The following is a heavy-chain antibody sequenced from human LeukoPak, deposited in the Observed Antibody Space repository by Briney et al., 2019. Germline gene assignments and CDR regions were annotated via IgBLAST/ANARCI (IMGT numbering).Heavy chain of an antibody. CDR2: IYTSGST. J-gene: IGHJ3*02. CDR3: AREREQDAFDI. Sequence: PSETLSLTCTVSGGSISSGSYYWSWIRQPAGKGLEWIGRIYTSGSTNYNPSLKSRVTISVDTSKNQFSLKLSSVTAADTAVYYCAREREQDAFDIWGQGAMVTVSS. V-gene: IGHV4-61*02. D-gene: IGHD1/OR15-1a*01. CDR1: GGSISSGSYY.